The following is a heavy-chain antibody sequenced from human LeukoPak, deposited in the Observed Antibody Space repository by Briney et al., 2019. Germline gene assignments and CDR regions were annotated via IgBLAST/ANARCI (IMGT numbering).Heavy chain of an antibody. Sequence: GASVKVSCKASGYTFTGYYMHWVRQAPGQGLEWMGWINPNSGGTNYAQKFQGRVTMTRDTSISTAYMELSRLRSDDTAVYYCARDRGYSSSWYICDYWGQGTLVTVFS. J-gene: IGHJ4*02. V-gene: IGHV1-2*02. D-gene: IGHD6-13*01. CDR1: GYTFTGYY. CDR3: ARDRGYSSSWYICDY. CDR2: INPNSGGT.